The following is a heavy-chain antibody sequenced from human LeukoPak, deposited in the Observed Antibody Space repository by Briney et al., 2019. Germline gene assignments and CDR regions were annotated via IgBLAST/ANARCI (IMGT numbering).Heavy chain of an antibody. CDR2: FDPEDGET. Sequence: ASVKVSCKVSGYTLTELSMHWVRQAPGKGLEWMGGFDPEDGETIYAQKFQGRVTMTEDTSTDTAYMELSSLRSEDTAVYYCARGRFPLYCGGDCYRAGWFDPWGQGTLVTVSS. D-gene: IGHD2-21*01. J-gene: IGHJ5*02. CDR1: GYTLTELS. V-gene: IGHV1-24*01. CDR3: ARGRFPLYCGGDCYRAGWFDP.